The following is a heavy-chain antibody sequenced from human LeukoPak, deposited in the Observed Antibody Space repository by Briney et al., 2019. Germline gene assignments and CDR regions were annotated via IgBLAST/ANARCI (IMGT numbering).Heavy chain of an antibody. Sequence: SVKVSCKASGGTFSSYAISWVRQAPGQGLEWMGGIIPIFGTANYAQKFQGRVTITADESTSTASMELSSLRSEDTAVYYCASSPFPYYYDSSGYYDYFDYWGQGTLVTVSS. J-gene: IGHJ4*02. D-gene: IGHD3-22*01. CDR2: IIPIFGTA. CDR1: GGTFSSYA. V-gene: IGHV1-69*01. CDR3: ASSPFPYYYDSSGYYDYFDY.